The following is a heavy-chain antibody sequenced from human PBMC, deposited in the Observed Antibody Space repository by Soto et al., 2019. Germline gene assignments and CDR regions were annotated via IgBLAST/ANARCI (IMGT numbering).Heavy chain of an antibody. CDR1: GITFSSYA. D-gene: IGHD5-12*01. CDR2: INAGNGDT. CDR3: ARAISGYVT. V-gene: IGHV1-3*01. Sequence: ASVKVSCKASGITFSSYAMHWVRQAPGQRLEWMGWINAGNGDTRYSQIFQGRVTLTRDTSASTVYLDLSSLRSEDTAIYYCARAISGYVTWGQGTLVTVAS. J-gene: IGHJ5*02.